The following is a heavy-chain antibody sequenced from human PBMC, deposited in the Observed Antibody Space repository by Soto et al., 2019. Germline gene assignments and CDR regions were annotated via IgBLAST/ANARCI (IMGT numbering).Heavy chain of an antibody. D-gene: IGHD3-3*01. Sequence: QVQLVQSGAEVRKPGSSVRVSCKASGGSFNRHTISWVRQAPGQGLEWMGGIIPIFGTANHAQKFQGRVTIIADESTSTVYMELSSLRSDDTAIYYCARGLYYDFWSGYPGHFDYWGQGTLVTVSS. V-gene: IGHV1-69*01. J-gene: IGHJ4*02. CDR2: IIPIFGTA. CDR1: GGSFNRHT. CDR3: ARGLYYDFWSGYPGHFDY.